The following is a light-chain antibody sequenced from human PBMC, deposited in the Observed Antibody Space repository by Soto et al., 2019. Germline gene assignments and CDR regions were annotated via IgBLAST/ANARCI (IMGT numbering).Light chain of an antibody. J-gene: IGKJ4*01. Sequence: DIQMTQSASSLPASVGDTVTISCQASQDISKYLNWFQQKPGKAPKLLIYDVFNVETGAPSRFSRRGSGTDITLIISNLQPEDFATYYCQQYDQLPINFCGGTKVDI. CDR3: QQYDQLPIN. CDR1: QDISKY. V-gene: IGKV1-33*01. CDR2: DVF.